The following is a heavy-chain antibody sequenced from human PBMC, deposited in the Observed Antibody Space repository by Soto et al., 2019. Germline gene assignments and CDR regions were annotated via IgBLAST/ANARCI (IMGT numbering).Heavy chain of an antibody. CDR3: ARARRRFGGYSYYYYMDV. Sequence: ASVKVSCKASGYTFTSYDINWVRQATGQGLEWMGWMNPNSGNTGYAQKFQGRVTMTRKTSISTAYMELSSLRSEDTAVYYCARARRRFGGYSYYYYMDVWGKGTTVTVSS. D-gene: IGHD3-10*01. V-gene: IGHV1-8*01. J-gene: IGHJ6*03. CDR1: GYTFTSYD. CDR2: MNPNSGNT.